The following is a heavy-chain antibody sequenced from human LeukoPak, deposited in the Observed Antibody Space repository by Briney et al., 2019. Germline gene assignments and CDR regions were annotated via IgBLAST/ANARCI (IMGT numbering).Heavy chain of an antibody. D-gene: IGHD5-18*01. CDR3: ARESRGLPHYAFDI. V-gene: IGHV3-74*01. CDR1: GFTFSSYW. CDR2: INSDGSST. J-gene: IGHJ3*02. Sequence: GGSLRLSCAASGFTFSSYWMHWVRQAPGKGLVWVSRINSDGSSTSYADSVKGRFTISRDNAKNTLYLQMNSLRAEDTAVYYCARESRGLPHYAFDIWGQGTMVTVSS.